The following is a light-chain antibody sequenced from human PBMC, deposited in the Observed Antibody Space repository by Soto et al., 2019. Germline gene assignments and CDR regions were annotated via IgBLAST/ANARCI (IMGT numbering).Light chain of an antibody. V-gene: IGKV3-20*01. CDR3: QQYGSSPRN. Sequence: PGERATLSCRASQSVSSNYVAWYQQKPGQAPSRLIYGASSRATGIPDRFSGSGSGTDFTLTISRLEPEDFAVYYCQQYGSSPRNFGGGTKVEIK. CDR1: QSVSSNY. CDR2: GAS. J-gene: IGKJ4*01.